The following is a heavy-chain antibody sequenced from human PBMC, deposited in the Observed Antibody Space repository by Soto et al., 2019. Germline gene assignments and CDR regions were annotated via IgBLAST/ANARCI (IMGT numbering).Heavy chain of an antibody. V-gene: IGHV1-18*01. D-gene: IGHD4-4*01. CDR2: ISAYNGNT. Sequence: QVQLVQSGAEVKKPGASVKVSCKASGYTFTSYGISWVRQAPGQGLEWMGWISAYNGNTNYAQKLQGRVPMTTDTSRSDPYRGLRCLSSDDTAVYGCAGTTDVSGPYAFDIWGQGTMVTVSS. CDR1: GYTFTSYG. J-gene: IGHJ3*02. CDR3: AGTTDVSGPYAFDI.